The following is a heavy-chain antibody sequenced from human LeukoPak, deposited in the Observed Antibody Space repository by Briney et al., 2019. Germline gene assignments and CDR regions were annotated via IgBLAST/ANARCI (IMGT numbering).Heavy chain of an antibody. CDR2: ISSSDDGT. CDR1: GFTVSSNY. CDR3: AKAPVTSCRGAFCYPLDS. J-gene: IGHJ4*02. V-gene: IGHV3-23*01. Sequence: GGSLRLSCAASGFTVSSNYMSWVRQAPGKGLEWVSAISSSDDGTYHAGSVRGRFTISRDSSENTLYPQMNNLRTEDAAIYYCAKAPVTSCRGAFCYPLDSWGQGTLVTVSS. D-gene: IGHD2-15*01.